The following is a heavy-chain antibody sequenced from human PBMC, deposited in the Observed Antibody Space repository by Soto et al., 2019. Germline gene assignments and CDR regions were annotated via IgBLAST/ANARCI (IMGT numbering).Heavy chain of an antibody. V-gene: IGHV2-5*02. CDR1: GFSLSTSGVG. Sequence: QITLKESGPTLVKPTQTLTLTCTFSGFSLSTSGVGVDWIRQPPGNALEWLAVIYWDDKTHYSPSLSSRLTVTWATSRNQVVLTMTDMDPVDTATYYCAHRTYFTSGRPFDYWGQGTLVTVSS. J-gene: IGHJ4*02. CDR2: IYWDDKT. CDR3: AHRTYFTSGRPFDY. D-gene: IGHD3-10*01.